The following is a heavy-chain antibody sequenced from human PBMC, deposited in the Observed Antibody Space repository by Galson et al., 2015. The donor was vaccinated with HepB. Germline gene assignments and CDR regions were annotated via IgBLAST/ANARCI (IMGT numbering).Heavy chain of an antibody. CDR3: ASPFCTGGSRYPLWY. J-gene: IGHJ4*02. D-gene: IGHD2-15*01. Sequence: SLRLSCAASGFTVSNTYMNWVRQAPGKGLEWVSVIYSGGATYYADSVKGRCTISRDNSKNTLYLHVNNLRAEDTAEYYCASPFCTGGSRYPLWYWGQGTLVAVSS. CDR2: IYSGGAT. V-gene: IGHV3-53*01. CDR1: GFTVSNTY.